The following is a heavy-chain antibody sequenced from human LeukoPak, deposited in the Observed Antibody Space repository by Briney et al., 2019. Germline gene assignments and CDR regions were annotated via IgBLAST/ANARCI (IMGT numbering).Heavy chain of an antibody. D-gene: IGHD5-24*01. Sequence: ASVKVSCKAPGYTFTGYYIHWVRQAPGQGLEWMGWINPNSGGTNYAQKFQGRVTMTRDTSISTASMELSRLRSDDTAVYYCARCEMATGSYYYYVMDVWGQGTTVTVSS. J-gene: IGHJ6*02. V-gene: IGHV1-2*02. CDR3: ARCEMATGSYYYYVMDV. CDR2: INPNSGGT. CDR1: GYTFTGYY.